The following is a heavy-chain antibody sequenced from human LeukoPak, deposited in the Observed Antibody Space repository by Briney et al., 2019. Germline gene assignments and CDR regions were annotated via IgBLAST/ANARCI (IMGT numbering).Heavy chain of an antibody. CDR2: ISWNSGSI. D-gene: IGHD3-16*02. CDR1: GFTFDDYA. J-gene: IGHJ4*02. V-gene: IGHV3-9*01. CDR3: VWGSYRF. Sequence: GGSLRLPCAASGFTFDDYAMHWVRQAPGKGLEWVSGISWNSGSIGYADSVKGRFTISRDNAKNSLYLQMNSLRAEDTALYYCVWGSYRFWGQGTLVTVSS.